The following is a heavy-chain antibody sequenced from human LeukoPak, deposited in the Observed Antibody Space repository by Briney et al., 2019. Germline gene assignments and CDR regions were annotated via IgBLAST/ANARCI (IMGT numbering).Heavy chain of an antibody. J-gene: IGHJ4*02. CDR2: IYYSGST. Sequence: SETLSLTCTVSGGSISSSSYYWGWIRQPPGKGLEWIGSIYYSGSTYYNPSLKSRVTIPVDTSKNQFSLKLSSVTAADTAVYYCARTSSGSYPYYLDYWGQGTLVTVSS. D-gene: IGHD1-26*01. CDR3: ARTSSGSYPYYLDY. CDR1: GGSISSSSYY. V-gene: IGHV4-39*01.